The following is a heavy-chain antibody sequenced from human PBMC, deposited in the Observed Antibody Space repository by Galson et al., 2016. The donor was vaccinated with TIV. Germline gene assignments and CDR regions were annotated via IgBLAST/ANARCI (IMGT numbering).Heavy chain of an antibody. Sequence: SVKVSCKASGYTFTGYFMHWVRQAPGQGLEWMGWINPNSGGTNYAQKFQGRVTMTRDTSISTAYMELTSLISDDTAMYFCARHPTLIVPTIYWYFDLWGRGTLVTVSS. CDR1: GYTFTGYF. D-gene: IGHD5-24*01. CDR2: INPNSGGT. V-gene: IGHV1-2*02. CDR3: ARHPTLIVPTIYWYFDL. J-gene: IGHJ2*01.